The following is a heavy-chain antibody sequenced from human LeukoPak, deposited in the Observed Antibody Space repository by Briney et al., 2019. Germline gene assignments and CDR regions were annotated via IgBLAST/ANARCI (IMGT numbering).Heavy chain of an antibody. Sequence: GGSLRLSCAASGFTFSSYGMSWGRQAPGKGLEWVSAISGSGGSTYYADSVKGRFAISRDNAKNSLYLQMNTLRTEDTAVYYCARDRHKYNYDSGGYPPYWGQGTLVTVSS. CDR1: GFTFSSYG. CDR3: ARDRHKYNYDSGGYPPY. J-gene: IGHJ4*02. CDR2: ISGSGGST. D-gene: IGHD3-22*01. V-gene: IGHV3-23*01.